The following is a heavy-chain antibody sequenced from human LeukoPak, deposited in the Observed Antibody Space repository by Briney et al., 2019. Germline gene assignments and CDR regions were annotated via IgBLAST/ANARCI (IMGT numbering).Heavy chain of an antibody. J-gene: IGHJ3*02. CDR3: ARAGTLPANPSAFDI. Sequence: SETLSLTCTVSGGSISSYYWSWIRQPPGKGREWIGYIYYSGSTSYNTSLRSRVTISLDTSKNQFSLKLYSVTAADTAVYYCARAGTLPANPSAFDIWGQGTMVTVSS. V-gene: IGHV4-59*01. D-gene: IGHD2-2*01. CDR2: IYYSGST. CDR1: GGSISSYY.